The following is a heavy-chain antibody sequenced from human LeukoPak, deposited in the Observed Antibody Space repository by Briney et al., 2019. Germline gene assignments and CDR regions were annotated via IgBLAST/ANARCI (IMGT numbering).Heavy chain of an antibody. CDR1: GGSFSGYY. CDR2: INHSGST. D-gene: IGHD2-21*02. Sequence: PSETLSLTCAVYGGSFSGYYWSWIRQPPGKGLEWIGEINHSGSTNYNPSLKSRVTISVDTSKNQFSLKLSSVTAADTAVYYCARDLEGLLFRCTLDYWGQGTLVTVSS. V-gene: IGHV4-34*01. J-gene: IGHJ4*02. CDR3: ARDLEGLLFRCTLDY.